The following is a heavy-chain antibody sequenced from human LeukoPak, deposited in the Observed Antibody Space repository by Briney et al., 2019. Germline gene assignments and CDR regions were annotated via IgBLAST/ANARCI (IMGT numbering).Heavy chain of an antibody. CDR1: GFTFSSYG. Sequence: QPGRSLRLSCAASGFTFSSYGMHWVRQAPGKGLERVAFISYDGSNKFYADSVKGRFTISRDNSKNTLYLQMNSLRAEDTAVFYCAKDLLKRVVAGPDYWGQGTLVTVSS. J-gene: IGHJ4*02. CDR2: ISYDGSNK. CDR3: AKDLLKRVVAGPDY. V-gene: IGHV3-30*18. D-gene: IGHD6-19*01.